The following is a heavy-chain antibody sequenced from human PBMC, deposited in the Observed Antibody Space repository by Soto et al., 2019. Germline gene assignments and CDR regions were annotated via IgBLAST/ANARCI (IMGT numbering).Heavy chain of an antibody. CDR2: IIPIYGTA. CDR1: GGTFSSYD. CDR3: ARKSQSPVVTPLSCFDP. V-gene: IGHV1-69*12. J-gene: IGHJ5*02. Sequence: QVQLVQSGAEVKKPGSSVKVSCKASGGTFSSYDISWVRQAPGQGLEWMGGIIPIYGTANYAQKFQGRVTITADESTSPAYMELSSLRSEDTAVYYWARKSQSPVVTPLSCFDPWGQGTLVTVSS. D-gene: IGHD2-21*02.